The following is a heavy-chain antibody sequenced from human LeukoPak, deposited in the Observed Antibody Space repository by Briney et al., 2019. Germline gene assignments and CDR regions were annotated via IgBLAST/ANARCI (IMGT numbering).Heavy chain of an antibody. Sequence: AGSLRFSCAGSGFTISNTWMTWVPQAPGMELKWMVRVKSKTDSWTRDYAAPVKGRFTISIDDSESTLYLQMNSLTTEDTAVYYCTTGVVLPRTIWGQGDLVTV. CDR3: TTGVVLPRTI. V-gene: IGHV3-15*01. CDR2: VKSKTDSWTR. D-gene: IGHD2-2*01. CDR1: GFTISNTW. J-gene: IGHJ4*02.